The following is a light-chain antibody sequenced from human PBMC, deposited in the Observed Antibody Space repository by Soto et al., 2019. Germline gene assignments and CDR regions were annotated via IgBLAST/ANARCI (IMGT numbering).Light chain of an antibody. J-gene: IGKJ5*01. CDR2: GAS. V-gene: IGKV3-20*01. CDR1: QSVSSSY. Sequence: EIVLTQSPGTLSLSPGERATLSCRASQSVSSSYLAWYQQKPGQAPRLLLYGASSRATGIPDRFSGSGTGTEFTLTISRLEPEDFAVYYCQQYGSSPITVGQGTRLEIK. CDR3: QQYGSSPIT.